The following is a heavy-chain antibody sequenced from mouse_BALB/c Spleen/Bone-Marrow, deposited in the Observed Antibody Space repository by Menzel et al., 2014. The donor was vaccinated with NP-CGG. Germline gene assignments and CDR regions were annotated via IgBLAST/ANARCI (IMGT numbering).Heavy chain of an antibody. CDR2: IYPGDGST. D-gene: IGHD1-1*01. V-gene: IGHV1S56*01. CDR1: GYTFTSYY. CDR3: AREYYYYGSSRAGFAY. J-gene: IGHJ3*01. Sequence: VQLQQSGPELVKPGASVKMSCKASGYTFTSYYIHWVKQRPGQGLEWIGWIYPGDGSTKYNEKFKGKTTLTADKSSSTAYMLLSSLTSEDSAIYFCAREYYYYGSSRAGFAYWGQGTLVTVSA.